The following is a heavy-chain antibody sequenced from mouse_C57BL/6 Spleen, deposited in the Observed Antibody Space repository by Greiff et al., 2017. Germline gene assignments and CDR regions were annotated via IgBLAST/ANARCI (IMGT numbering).Heavy chain of an antibody. CDR1: GYTFTSYG. V-gene: IGHV1-81*01. CDR2: IYPRSGNT. Sequence: QVQLQQSGAELARPGASVKLSCKASGYTFTSYGISWVKQRTGQGLEWIGEIYPRSGNTYYNEKFKGKATLTADKSSSTAYMELLSLTSEDSAVYFCAPYWDYAMDYWGPGASGTVSS. CDR3: APYWDYAMDY. J-gene: IGHJ4*01. D-gene: IGHD4-1*01.